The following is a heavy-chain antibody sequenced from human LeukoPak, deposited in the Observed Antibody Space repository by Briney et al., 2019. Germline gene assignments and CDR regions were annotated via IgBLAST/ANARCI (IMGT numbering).Heavy chain of an antibody. D-gene: IGHD3-10*01. J-gene: IGHJ4*02. CDR3: AKDLGGSAQNPEY. CDR1: GFTFDDYA. V-gene: IGHV3-9*01. Sequence: GGSLRLSCIASGFTFDDYAMHWVRQAPGKGLEWVSGISWHSGSIAYADSVKGRFAISRDNAKNSLYLQMNSLAAEDTALYYCAKDLGGSAQNPEYWGQGTLVTVSS. CDR2: ISWHSGSI.